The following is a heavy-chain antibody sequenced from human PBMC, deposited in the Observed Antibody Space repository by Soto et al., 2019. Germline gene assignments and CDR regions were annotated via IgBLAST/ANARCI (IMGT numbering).Heavy chain of an antibody. CDR1: GDSISTFY. CDR3: ARGRTVRNYADDSSDYFYFFDY. J-gene: IGHJ4*02. Sequence: SETLSLTCTVSGDSISTFYWGWMRQSPGKELEWIGYVYYTGSTNYNPSLKSRVTISVDRSKNQFSQKLTSANAADTAVYYCARGRTVRNYADDSSDYFYFFDYWGQGTLVTVSS. D-gene: IGHD3-22*01. V-gene: IGHV4-59*01. CDR2: VYYTGST.